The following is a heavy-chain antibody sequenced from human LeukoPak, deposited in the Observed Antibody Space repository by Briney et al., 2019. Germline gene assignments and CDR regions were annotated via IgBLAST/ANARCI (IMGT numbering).Heavy chain of an antibody. D-gene: IGHD2-2*01. CDR1: GFTFSSYA. Sequence: GGSLRLSCAASGFTFSSYAMSWVRQAPGKGLEWVSAISGSGGSTYYADSVKGRFTISRDNSKNTLYLQMNSLRAEDTAVYYCARAWADSTSYYYYYMDVWGKGTTVTVSS. CDR3: ARAWADSTSYYYYYMDV. J-gene: IGHJ6*03. CDR2: ISGSGGST. V-gene: IGHV3-23*01.